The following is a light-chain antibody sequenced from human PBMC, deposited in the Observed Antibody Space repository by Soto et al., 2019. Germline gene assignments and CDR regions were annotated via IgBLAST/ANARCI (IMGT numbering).Light chain of an antibody. Sequence: ETVMTQSPDTLSVSSGERATLSCRASQSVSSNLAWYQQKPGQAPRLLIYGASTRATCVPARFSGSGSGTEFTLTISGLQSEDFEVYYCLQYKNWPLPFGGGTKVEIK. CDR1: QSVSSN. V-gene: IGKV3-15*01. CDR3: LQYKNWPLP. J-gene: IGKJ4*01. CDR2: GAS.